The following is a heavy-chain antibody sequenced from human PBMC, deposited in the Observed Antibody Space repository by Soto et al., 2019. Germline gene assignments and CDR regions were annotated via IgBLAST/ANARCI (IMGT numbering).Heavy chain of an antibody. CDR3: ARDKDIAVAVPGTFDY. J-gene: IGHJ4*02. V-gene: IGHV3-20*04. CDR2: INWNGGST. Sequence: EVQLVESGGGVVRPGEYLRLSCAASGFTFDDYGMSWVRQAPGKGLEWVSGINWNGGSTGYADSVKGRFTISRDNAKNSLYLQMNSLRAEDTALYFCARDKDIAVAVPGTFDYWVQGTLVTVSS. D-gene: IGHD6-19*01. CDR1: GFTFDDYG.